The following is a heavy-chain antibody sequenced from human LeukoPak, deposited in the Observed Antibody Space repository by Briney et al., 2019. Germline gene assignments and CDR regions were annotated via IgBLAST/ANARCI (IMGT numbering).Heavy chain of an antibody. V-gene: IGHV3-66*01. Sequence: GGSLRLSCAVSGFTLTTNSMSWVRQAPGKGLKWVSVIYSGGSTYYADSVKGRFTISRAYSKNTLSLRMNSLRAEDTAVYYCPRDPGGWGNFDYWGQGTLVTVSS. CDR1: GFTLTTNS. CDR3: PRDPGGWGNFDY. J-gene: IGHJ4*02. D-gene: IGHD6-19*01. CDR2: IYSGGST.